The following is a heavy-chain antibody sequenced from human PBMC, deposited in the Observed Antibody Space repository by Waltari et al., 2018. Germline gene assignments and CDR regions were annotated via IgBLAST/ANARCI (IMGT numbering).Heavy chain of an antibody. Sequence: EVQLVESGGGWGRPGGSVSPSCAGQGFPLNRAWMNWIRQVPGRGLEWVGRILSQADGETTGYAAPVKGRFTISRDDSKNTVFLVMNDLKVEDTGIYHCTTDLGAPSAFWGQGTLVTVSP. J-gene: IGHJ1*01. CDR3: TTDLGAPSAF. CDR1: GFPLNRAW. D-gene: IGHD1-26*01. V-gene: IGHV3-15*01. CDR2: ILSQADGETT.